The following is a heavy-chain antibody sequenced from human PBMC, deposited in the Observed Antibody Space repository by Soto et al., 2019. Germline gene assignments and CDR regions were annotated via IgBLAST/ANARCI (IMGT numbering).Heavy chain of an antibody. CDR3: ARRDSGGFYRFFDS. V-gene: IGHV1-69*06. CDR2: TGSGTGPG. D-gene: IGHD2-15*01. Sequence: ASVKVSGKASGGSLSTNPISWVRQAPGQGLEWMGGTGSGTGPGNHAQKFQGRLTVTADKSTSTVYMELTNLSSEDTAVYYCARRDSGGFYRFFDSWGQGTLVTVSS. J-gene: IGHJ4*03. CDR1: GGSLSTNP.